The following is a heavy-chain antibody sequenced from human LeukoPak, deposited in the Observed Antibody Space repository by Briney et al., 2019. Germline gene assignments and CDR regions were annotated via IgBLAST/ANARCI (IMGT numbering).Heavy chain of an antibody. D-gene: IGHD2-15*01. CDR3: AREGSYCSGGSCYYDY. V-gene: IGHV1-69*13. Sequence: SVKVSCKASGGTFSSYAISWVRQAPGQGLEWMGGIIPIFGTANYAQKFQGRVTITADESTSTAYMELSSLRSEDTAVYYCAREGSYCSGGSCYYDYWGQGTLVTVSS. J-gene: IGHJ4*02. CDR2: IIPIFGTA. CDR1: GGTFSSYA.